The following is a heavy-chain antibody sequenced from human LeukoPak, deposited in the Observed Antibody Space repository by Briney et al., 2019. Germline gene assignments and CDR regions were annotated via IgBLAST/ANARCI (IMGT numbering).Heavy chain of an antibody. V-gene: IGHV3-33*03. CDR2: IWYDASNK. J-gene: IGHJ6*02. CDR3: ARGLTYYGMDV. CDR1: GFTFSSFG. Sequence: PGRSLTLSCAASGFTFSSFGMHWVRQAPGKGLEWVAVIWYDASNKYYADSVKGRFTISRDNSKNTLYLQMNSLRDDDTAVYYCARGLTYYGMDVWGQGTTVTVSS. D-gene: IGHD3-16*01.